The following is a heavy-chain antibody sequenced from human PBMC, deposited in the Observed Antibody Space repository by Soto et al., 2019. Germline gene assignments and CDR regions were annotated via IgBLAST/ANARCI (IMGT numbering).Heavy chain of an antibody. CDR2: IWYDGSNK. CDR1: GFTFSSYG. D-gene: IGHD6-6*01. V-gene: IGHV3-33*01. CDR3: ARDSYSSSSTNYYYGMDV. Sequence: QVQLVESGGGVVQPGRSLRLPCAASGFTFSSYGMHWVRQAPGKGLEWVAVIWYDGSNKYYADSVKGRFTISRDNSKNTMYLQMNRLRAEDTAVYYCARDSYSSSSTNYYYGMDVWGQGTTVTVSS. J-gene: IGHJ6*02.